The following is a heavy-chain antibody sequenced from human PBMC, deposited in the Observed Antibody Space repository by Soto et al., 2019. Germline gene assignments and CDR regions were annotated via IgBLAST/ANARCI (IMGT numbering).Heavy chain of an antibody. Sequence: QITLKESGPTLVEPTETLTLTCSLSGFSLTTHPMGVGWIRQPPGRALEWLAVIYWDDDKRYNPSLRSRLTITKDTSKRQVVLTMTYMEPEDTATYYCAHRLGGFTWNDGYLDYWGQGTLVTVSS. V-gene: IGHV2-5*02. CDR3: AHRLGGFTWNDGYLDY. CDR1: GFSLTTHPMG. J-gene: IGHJ4*02. CDR2: IYWDDDK. D-gene: IGHD1-1*01.